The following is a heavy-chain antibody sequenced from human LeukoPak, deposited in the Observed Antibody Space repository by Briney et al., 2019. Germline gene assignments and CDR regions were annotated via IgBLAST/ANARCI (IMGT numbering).Heavy chain of an antibody. Sequence: GGSLRLSCAASGFTFSSYAMSWVRQAPGKGLEWVSAISGSGGSTYYADSVKGRFTISRDNSKNTLYLQMYSLRAEDTAVYYCAKLGGATPYFDYWGQGTLVTVSS. CDR1: GFTFSSYA. CDR2: ISGSGGST. CDR3: AKLGGATPYFDY. D-gene: IGHD1-26*01. J-gene: IGHJ4*02. V-gene: IGHV3-23*01.